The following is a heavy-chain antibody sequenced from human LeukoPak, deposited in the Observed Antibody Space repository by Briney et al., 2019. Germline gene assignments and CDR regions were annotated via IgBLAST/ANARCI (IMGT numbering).Heavy chain of an antibody. D-gene: IGHD2-2*01. CDR1: GYTFTGFY. CDR2: INPKSGVT. V-gene: IGHV1-2*02. J-gene: IGHJ2*01. CDR3: ARVGVPASIGYFDV. Sequence: ASVKVSCKASGYTFTGFYMHWVRQAPGQGLEWMGWINPKSGVTNYAQRFQGRVTMTRNTTISTVYMEVSRLRSDDTAVYYCARVGVPASIGYFDVWGRGTLVTVSS.